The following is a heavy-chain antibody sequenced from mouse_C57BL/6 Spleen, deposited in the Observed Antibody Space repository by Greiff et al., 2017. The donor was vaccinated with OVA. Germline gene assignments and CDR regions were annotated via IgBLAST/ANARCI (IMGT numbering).Heavy chain of an antibody. CDR1: GFSLSTFGMG. D-gene: IGHD2-4*01. J-gene: IGHJ4*01. Sequence: QVTLKESGPGILQPSQNLSLTCSFSGFSLSTFGMGVGWIRPPSGKGLEWLAPIWWDDDKYYNPALKSRLTISKDTSKNQVFLKIANVDTADTATYYCARIPYDYDEAMDYWGQGTSVTVSS. CDR3: ARIPYDYDEAMDY. CDR2: IWWDDDK. V-gene: IGHV8-8*01.